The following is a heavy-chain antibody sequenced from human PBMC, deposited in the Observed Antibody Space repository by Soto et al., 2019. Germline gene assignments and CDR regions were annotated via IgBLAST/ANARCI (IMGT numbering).Heavy chain of an antibody. CDR3: ARVVPGAEAWFGP. D-gene: IGHD2-2*01. V-gene: IGHV1-18*01. CDR2: ISAFNGAT. CDR1: GYSFTRFG. J-gene: IGHJ5*02. Sequence: ASVKVSCKASGYSFTRFGISWVRQAPGQGLEWMGWISAFNGATSYAQKFQGRVSMTTDTSTTTAYMELRSLRSDDTAVYYCARVVPGAEAWFGPWGQGTRVTVSS.